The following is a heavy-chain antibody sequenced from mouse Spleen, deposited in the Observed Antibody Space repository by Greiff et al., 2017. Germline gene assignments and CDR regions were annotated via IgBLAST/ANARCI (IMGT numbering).Heavy chain of an antibody. CDR3: ARNYGSSYAMDY. J-gene: IGHJ4*01. Sequence: VKLMESGAELVRPGTSVKVSCKASGYAFTNYLIEWVKQRPGQGLEWIGVINPGSGGTNYNEKFKGKATLTADKSSSTAYMQLSSLTSEDSAVYFCARNYGSSYAMDYWGQGTSVTVSS. CDR1: GYAFTNYL. V-gene: IGHV1-54*01. D-gene: IGHD1-1*01. CDR2: INPGSGGT.